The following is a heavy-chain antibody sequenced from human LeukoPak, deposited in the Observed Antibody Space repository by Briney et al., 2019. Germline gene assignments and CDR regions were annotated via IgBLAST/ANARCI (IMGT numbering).Heavy chain of an antibody. CDR1: LYTFRASA. CDR2: ISGDAHST. J-gene: IGHJ4*02. Sequence: GGSLRLSCAPPLYTFRASAMSWVPQAPGKGLEWVSAISGDAHSTYYADSLKGRFTISRDNSKNTLYLQMNSLRAADTATYFCVKDAPLPFDFWGQGALVMVSS. V-gene: IGHV3-23*01. CDR3: VKDAPLPFDF.